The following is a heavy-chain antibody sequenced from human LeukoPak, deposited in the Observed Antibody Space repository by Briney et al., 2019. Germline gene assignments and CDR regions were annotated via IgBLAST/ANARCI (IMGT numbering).Heavy chain of an antibody. J-gene: IGHJ3*02. V-gene: IGHV3-53*01. D-gene: IGHD2-15*01. CDR2: LYVGGST. Sequence: PGGSLRLSCAASGFTVSSNYMSWVRQAPGKGLEWVSVLYVGGSTYYADSVKGRFTISRDNSKNTLYLQMNSLRAEDTAVYYCARDRVVRLFDIWGPGTKVTVSS. CDR1: GFTVSSNY. CDR3: ARDRVVRLFDI.